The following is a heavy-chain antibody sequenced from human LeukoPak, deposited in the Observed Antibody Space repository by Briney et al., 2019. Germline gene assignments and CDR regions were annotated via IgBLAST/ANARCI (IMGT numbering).Heavy chain of an antibody. J-gene: IGHJ4*02. V-gene: IGHV3-23*01. CDR3: AKVGYCSGGSCPYYFDY. D-gene: IGHD2-15*01. CDR1: GFTFSSYA. CDR2: ISGSGGST. Sequence: GGSLRLSCAASGFTFSSYAMSWVRQAPGKGLEWVSAISGSGGSTYYADSVTGRFTISRDNSKNTLYLQMNSLRAEDTAVYYCAKVGYCSGGSCPYYFDYWGQGTLVTVSS.